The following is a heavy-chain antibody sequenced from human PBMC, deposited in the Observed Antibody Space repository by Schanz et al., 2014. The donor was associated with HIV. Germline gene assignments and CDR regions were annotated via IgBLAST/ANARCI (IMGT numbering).Heavy chain of an antibody. J-gene: IGHJ6*02. CDR3: AKDGGSRGRRRGMDV. D-gene: IGHD3-16*01. CDR2: ISESGGRT. Sequence: EVHLVESGGGLVKPGGSLRLSCAASGFNFNNYAMTWVRQAPGKGLEWVSSISESGGRTYYADSVNGRFTISRDNSKNTLYLQINSLRIDDTAVYYCAKDGGSRGRRRGMDVWGQGTTVTVSS. CDR1: GFNFNNYA. V-gene: IGHV3-23*04.